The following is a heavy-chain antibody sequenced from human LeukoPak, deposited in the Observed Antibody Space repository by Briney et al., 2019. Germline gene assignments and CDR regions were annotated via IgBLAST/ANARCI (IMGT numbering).Heavy chain of an antibody. CDR3: ARDSNYDSSGYAY. CDR1: GGSISSYY. Sequence: SETLSLTCTVSGGSISSYYWSWIRQPPGKGLEWIGSIYYSGSTYYNPSLKSRVTISVDTSKNQFSLKLSSVTAADTAVYYCARDSNYDSSGYAYWGQGTLVTVSS. V-gene: IGHV4-59*12. J-gene: IGHJ4*02. D-gene: IGHD3-22*01. CDR2: IYYSGST.